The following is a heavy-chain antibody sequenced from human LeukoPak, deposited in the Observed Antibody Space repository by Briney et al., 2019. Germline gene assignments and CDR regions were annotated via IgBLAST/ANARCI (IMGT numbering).Heavy chain of an antibody. Sequence: PGGSLKLSCAASGFTFSGSAMHWVRQASGKGLEWIGRIRTKANSYATEYGASVKGRFTISRDDSKNTAYLQVNSLKTEDTAVYYCGRGGDLIDYWGQGTLVTVSS. D-gene: IGHD3-16*01. CDR1: GFTFSGSA. V-gene: IGHV3-73*01. J-gene: IGHJ4*02. CDR2: IRTKANSYAT. CDR3: GRGGDLIDY.